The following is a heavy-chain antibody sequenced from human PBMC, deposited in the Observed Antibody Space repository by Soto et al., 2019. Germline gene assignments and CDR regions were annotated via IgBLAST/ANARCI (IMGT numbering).Heavy chain of an antibody. CDR1: GVSISSSHW. CDR2: MHHSGAT. V-gene: IGHV4-4*02. J-gene: IGHJ4*02. CDR3: AKLFYTRYIDY. D-gene: IGHD3-9*01. Sequence: SETLSLTCAVSGVSISSSHWWTWVRQPPEKGLQWIGEMHHSGATYYNPSLKSRVTISVDTSKKQFSLMLSSVTAADTAVYYCAKLFYTRYIDYWGQGTLVTVSS.